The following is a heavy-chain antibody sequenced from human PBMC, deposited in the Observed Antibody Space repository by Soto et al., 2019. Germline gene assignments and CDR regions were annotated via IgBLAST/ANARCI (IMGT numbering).Heavy chain of an antibody. CDR3: ARGRETAARYYYFGMDV. CDR2: INHSGST. V-gene: IGHV4-34*01. J-gene: IGHJ6*02. D-gene: IGHD6-13*01. CDR1: GGSFSGYY. Sequence: PSETLSLTCAVYGGSFSGYYWSWIRQPPGKGLEWIGEINHSGSTNYNPSLKSRVTITVDTSKNQFSLKLSSVTAADTSVYYCARGRETAARYYYFGMDVWGQGTTVT.